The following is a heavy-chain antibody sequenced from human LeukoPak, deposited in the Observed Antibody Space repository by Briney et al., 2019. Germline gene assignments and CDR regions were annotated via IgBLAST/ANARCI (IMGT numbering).Heavy chain of an antibody. Sequence: GGSLRLSCAASGFTFSNYWLTWVRQAPGQGLEWVANIKQDGSEKHYVDSEKGRFTISRDNAKNSLYLRMNSLRAEDTAVYYCARDRQIAYWGQGTLVTVSS. CDR2: IKQDGSEK. CDR1: GFTFSNYW. J-gene: IGHJ4*02. CDR3: ARDRQIAY. V-gene: IGHV3-7*01.